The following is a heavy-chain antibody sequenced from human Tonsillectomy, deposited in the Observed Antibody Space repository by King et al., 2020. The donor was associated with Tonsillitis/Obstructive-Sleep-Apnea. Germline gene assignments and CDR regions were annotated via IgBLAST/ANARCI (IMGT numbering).Heavy chain of an antibody. J-gene: IGHJ3*02. Sequence: QVQLQESGPGLVKPSETLSLTCTVSGDSISSYYWSWIRQPPGKGLEWIGYIYYSGSTKYNPSLKSRVTISVDTSKNQFSLKLSSVTAADTAVYYCAKEALDAFDIWGQGTMVTVSS. CDR1: GDSISSYY. V-gene: IGHV4-59*01. CDR3: AKEALDAFDI. CDR2: IYYSGST.